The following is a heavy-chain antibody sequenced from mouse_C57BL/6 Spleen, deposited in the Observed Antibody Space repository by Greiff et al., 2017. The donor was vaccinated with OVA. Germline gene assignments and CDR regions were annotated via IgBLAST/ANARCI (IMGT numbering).Heavy chain of an antibody. V-gene: IGHV1-53*01. CDR2: INPSNGGT. Sequence: VQLQQPGTELVKPGASVKLSCKASGYTFTSYWMHWVKQRPGQGLEWIGNINPSNGGTNYNEKFKSKATLTVDKSSSTAYMQLSSLTSEDSAVYYCAREATPGDYAMDYWGQGTSVTVSS. D-gene: IGHD4-1*01. CDR1: GYTFTSYW. CDR3: AREATPGDYAMDY. J-gene: IGHJ4*01.